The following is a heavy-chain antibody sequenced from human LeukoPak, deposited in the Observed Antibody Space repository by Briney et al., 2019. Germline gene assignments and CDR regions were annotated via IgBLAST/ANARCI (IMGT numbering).Heavy chain of an antibody. CDR1: GITFSSYG. V-gene: IGHV3-48*01. Sequence: GTLRLSCAASGITFSSYGMSWVRQAPGKGLEWVSSISSTGGTTYYADSVKGRFTISRDNAKNSLYLQMNSLRVEDTAVYYCARERGFSSSWYTFWGQGTLVTVSS. D-gene: IGHD6-13*01. CDR3: ARERGFSSSWYTF. J-gene: IGHJ4*02. CDR2: ISSTGGTT.